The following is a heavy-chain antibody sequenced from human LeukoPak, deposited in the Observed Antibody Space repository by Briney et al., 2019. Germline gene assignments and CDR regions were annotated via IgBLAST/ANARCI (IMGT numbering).Heavy chain of an antibody. CDR1: GYTFTSYY. Sequence: GASVKASCKASGYTFTSYYMHWVRQAPGQGLEWMGGIIPIFGTANYAQKFQGRVTITTDESTSTAYMELSSLRSEDTAVYYCARDRLNRRYDFWSGYWSDAFDIWGQGTMVTVSS. CDR3: ARDRLNRRYDFWSGYWSDAFDI. CDR2: IIPIFGTA. V-gene: IGHV1-69*05. D-gene: IGHD3-3*01. J-gene: IGHJ3*02.